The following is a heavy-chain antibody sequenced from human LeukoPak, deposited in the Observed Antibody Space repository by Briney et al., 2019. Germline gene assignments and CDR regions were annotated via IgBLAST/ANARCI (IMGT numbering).Heavy chain of an antibody. V-gene: IGHV1-2*04. CDR2: INPNSGGT. CDR1: GYTFANYA. D-gene: IGHD3-10*01. CDR3: ARADGSGSFYGMDV. Sequence: ASVKVSCKASGYTFANYAMNWVRQAPGQGLEWMGWINPNSGGTNYAQKLQGWVTMTRDTSISTAYMELSRLRSDDTAVYYCARADGSGSFYGMDVWGQGTTVTVSS. J-gene: IGHJ6*02.